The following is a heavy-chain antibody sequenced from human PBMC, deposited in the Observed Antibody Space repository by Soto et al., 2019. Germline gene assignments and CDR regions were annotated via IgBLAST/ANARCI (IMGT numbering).Heavy chain of an antibody. CDR2: FHYGGNT. CDR1: GGLVGSSVGSKTYF. V-gene: IGHV4-39*01. CDR3: AIHVLGAWRWDH. Sequence: SETLSLTCTVSGGLVGSSVGSKTYFWGWIRRPPGKGLEWIGSFHYGGNTYSNPSLQSRVTISVDTSRNQFSLQLSSATAADTAVYYCAIHVLGAWRWDHWGQGMLVTVP. D-gene: IGHD2-15*01. J-gene: IGHJ4*02.